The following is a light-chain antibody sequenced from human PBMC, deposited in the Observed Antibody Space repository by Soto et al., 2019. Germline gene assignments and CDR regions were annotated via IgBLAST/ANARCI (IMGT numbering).Light chain of an antibody. CDR1: QSVSSY. Sequence: IVMTQSPGTLAVSTGERATLSCRASQSVSSYLAWYQQKPGQAPRLLIYGASNRATGIPDRFSGSGSGTDFTLTISRLEPEDFAVYCCQQYGSSPRTFGQGTKVDIK. J-gene: IGKJ1*01. CDR3: QQYGSSPRT. V-gene: IGKV3-20*01. CDR2: GAS.